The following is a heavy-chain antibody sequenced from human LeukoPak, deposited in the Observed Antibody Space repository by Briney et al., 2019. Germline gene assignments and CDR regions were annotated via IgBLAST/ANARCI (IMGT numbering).Heavy chain of an antibody. CDR2: INPRGGST. D-gene: IGHD3-10*01. V-gene: IGHV1-46*01. Sequence: GASVKVSCKAPGYTLTSYYMHWVRQAPGQGLEWMGIINPRGGSTSYAQNVQGRVTMTRDTSTSTVYMELSSLRSEDTAVYYCARDSSMVRGVISAFDIWGQGTMVTVSS. CDR3: ARDSSMVRGVISAFDI. J-gene: IGHJ3*02. CDR1: GYTLTSYY.